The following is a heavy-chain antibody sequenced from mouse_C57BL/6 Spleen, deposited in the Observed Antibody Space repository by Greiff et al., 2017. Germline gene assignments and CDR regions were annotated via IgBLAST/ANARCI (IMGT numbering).Heavy chain of an antibody. D-gene: IGHD2-1*01. CDR3: ARADGTYYAMDY. Sequence: EVQGVESGGGLVKPGGSLKLSCAASGFTFSSYAMSWVRQTPEKRLEWVATISDGGSYTYYPDNVKGRFTISRDNAKNNLYLQMSHLKSEDTARDYCARADGTYYAMDYWGQGTSVTVSS. V-gene: IGHV5-4*01. J-gene: IGHJ4*01. CDR1: GFTFSSYA. CDR2: ISDGGSYT.